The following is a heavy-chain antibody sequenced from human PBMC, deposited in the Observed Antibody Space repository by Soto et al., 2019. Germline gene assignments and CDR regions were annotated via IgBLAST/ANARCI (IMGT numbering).Heavy chain of an antibody. CDR2: IKPDGSEK. CDR1: GFTFSNYW. CDR3: ARPTVTNYFDY. D-gene: IGHD4-4*01. Sequence: PGGSLRLSCATSGFTFSNYWMNWVRQAPGKGLEWVANIKPDGSEKYYSDSVKGRFTISRDNAKNSLYLQMSSLRDEDTAVYYCARPTVTNYFDYWGQGTLVTVSS. J-gene: IGHJ4*02. V-gene: IGHV3-7*01.